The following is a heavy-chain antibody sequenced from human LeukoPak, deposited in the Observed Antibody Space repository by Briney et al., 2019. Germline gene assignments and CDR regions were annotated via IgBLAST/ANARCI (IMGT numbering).Heavy chain of an antibody. V-gene: IGHV3-74*01. J-gene: IGHJ4*02. CDR3: ANQWNLGVRGGD. Sequence: PGGSLRLSCAASGFTFSSYWMHWVRQAPGKGLVWVSRINSDGSSTSYADSVKGRFTISRDNSKNTLYLQMNSLRAEDTAVYYCANQWNLGVRGGDWGQGTLVTVSS. CDR2: INSDGSST. CDR1: GFTFSSYW. D-gene: IGHD3-10*01.